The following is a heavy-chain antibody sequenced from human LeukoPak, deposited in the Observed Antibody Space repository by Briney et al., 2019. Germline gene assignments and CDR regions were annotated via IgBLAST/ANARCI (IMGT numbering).Heavy chain of an antibody. CDR3: ARRILTGYWYFDL. D-gene: IGHD3-9*01. Sequence: GESLKISCKGSGYSFASYWIGWVRQMPGKGLEWMGIIYPGDSDTRYSPSFQGQVTISADKSISTAYLQWSSLKASDTAMYYCARRILTGYWYFDLWGRGTLVTVSS. V-gene: IGHV5-51*01. CDR1: GYSFASYW. J-gene: IGHJ2*01. CDR2: IYPGDSDT.